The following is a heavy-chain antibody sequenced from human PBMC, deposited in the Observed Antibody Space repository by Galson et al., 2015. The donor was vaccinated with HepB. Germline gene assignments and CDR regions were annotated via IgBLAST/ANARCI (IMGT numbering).Heavy chain of an antibody. CDR2: ISYDGSNK. D-gene: IGHD3-10*01. CDR3: ARDLVRGVLLGFTSHYYYYGMDV. V-gene: IGHV3-30*04. J-gene: IGHJ6*02. CDR1: GFTFSSYA. Sequence: CLRLSCAASGFTFSSYAMHWVRQAPGKGLEWVAVISYDGSNKYYADSVKGRFTISRDNSKNTLYLQMNSLRAEDTAVYYCARDLVRGVLLGFTSHYYYYGMDVWGQGTTVTVSS.